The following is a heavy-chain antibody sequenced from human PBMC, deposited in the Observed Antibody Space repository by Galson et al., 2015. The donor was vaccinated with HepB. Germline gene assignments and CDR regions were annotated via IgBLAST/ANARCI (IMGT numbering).Heavy chain of an antibody. CDR1: GFKFDVHG. Sequence: SLRLSCAASGFKFDVHGMSWVRQAPGKGLEWVSGINWSGGSIDYAVSVKGRFIISRDNAKNSLHLEMNSLGPEDTALYYCARESLPGMIGSPTDVWGHGTLVTVSS. CDR2: INWSGGSI. CDR3: ARESLPGMIGSPTDV. V-gene: IGHV3-20*04. D-gene: IGHD1-26*01. J-gene: IGHJ4*01.